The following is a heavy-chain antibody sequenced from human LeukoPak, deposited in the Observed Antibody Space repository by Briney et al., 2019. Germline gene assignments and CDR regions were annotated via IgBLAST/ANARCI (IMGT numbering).Heavy chain of an antibody. CDR1: GGTFSSYA. V-gene: IGHV1-69*06. J-gene: IGHJ3*02. CDR2: IIPIFGTA. Sequence: ASVKVSCKASGGTFSSYAISWVRQAPGQGLEWMGGIIPIFGTANYAQKFQGRVTITADKSTSTAYMELSSLRSEDTAVYYCARTVIAAAGTICAFDIWGQGTMVTVSS. D-gene: IGHD6-13*01. CDR3: ARTVIAAAGTICAFDI.